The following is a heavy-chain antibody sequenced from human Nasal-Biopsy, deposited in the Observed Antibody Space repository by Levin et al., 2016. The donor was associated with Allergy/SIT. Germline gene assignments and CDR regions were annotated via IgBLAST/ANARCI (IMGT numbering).Heavy chain of an antibody. CDR3: AHGRDISAAGTMDAFDV. Sequence: SGPTLVKPTQTLTLTCTFSGFSVSTNGVGVAWIRQPPGKALEWLAIIYWNESKRYSPSLKSRLTIDKDTSKNQVVLTMSNMDPGDTATYYCAHGRDISAAGTMDAFDVWGRGTMVTVSS. J-gene: IGHJ3*01. D-gene: IGHD6-13*01. CDR1: GFSVSTNGVG. V-gene: IGHV2-5*01. CDR2: IYWNESK.